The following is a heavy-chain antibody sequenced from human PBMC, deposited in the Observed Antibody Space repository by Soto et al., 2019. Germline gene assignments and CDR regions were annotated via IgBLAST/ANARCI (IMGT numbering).Heavy chain of an antibody. J-gene: IGHJ5*02. D-gene: IGHD3-16*01. CDR3: ARETPMITFGEPFDP. CDR2: ISAYNGNT. V-gene: IGHV1-18*01. CDR1: GYTFTSYG. Sequence: QVQLVQSGAEVKKPGASVKVSCKASGYTFTSYGISWVRQAPGQGLEWMGWISAYNGNTNYAQKLQGRVTMTTDTSTSTAYMDRRSLRSDDTAVYYGARETPMITFGEPFDPWGQGTLVTVAS.